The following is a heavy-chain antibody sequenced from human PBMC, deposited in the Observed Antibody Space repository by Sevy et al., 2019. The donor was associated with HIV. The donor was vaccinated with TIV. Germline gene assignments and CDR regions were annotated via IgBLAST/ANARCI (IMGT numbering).Heavy chain of an antibody. D-gene: IGHD3-22*01. CDR2: TYYRSKWYN. Sequence: SKTLSLTCAISGDSVSSNSAAWNWIRQSPSRGLEWLGRTYYRSKWYNDYAVSVKSRITINPDTSKNQFSLQLNSVTPEDTSVSYCARGLIARYDSRGYTLSGFDYWGQGTLVTVSS. CDR3: ARGLIARYDSRGYTLSGFDY. J-gene: IGHJ4*02. CDR1: GDSVSSNSAA. V-gene: IGHV6-1*01.